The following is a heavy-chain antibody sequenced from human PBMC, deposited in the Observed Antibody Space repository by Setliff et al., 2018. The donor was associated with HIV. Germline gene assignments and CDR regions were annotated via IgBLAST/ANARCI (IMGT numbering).Heavy chain of an antibody. D-gene: IGHD1-26*01. CDR2: ISYDGSNK. V-gene: IGHV3-30*04. Sequence: RLSCAASGFTFSSYAMHWVRQAPGKGLEWVAVISYDGSNKYYADSVKGRFTISRDNSKNTLYLQMNSLRAEDTAVYYCARDQTPGEVGAGEIFDYWGQGTLVTVSS. CDR3: ARDQTPGEVGAGEIFDY. CDR1: GFTFSSYA. J-gene: IGHJ4*02.